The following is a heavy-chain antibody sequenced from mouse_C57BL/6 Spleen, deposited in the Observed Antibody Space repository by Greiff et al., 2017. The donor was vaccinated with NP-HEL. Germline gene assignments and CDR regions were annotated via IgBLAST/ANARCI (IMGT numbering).Heavy chain of an antibody. J-gene: IGHJ4*01. CDR3: ARRGVHAMDY. CDR1: GYAFSSSW. CDR2: IYPGDGDT. Sequence: QVQLKQSGPELVKPGASVKISCKASGYAFSSSWMNWVKQRPGKGLEWIGRIYPGDGDTNYNGKFKGKATLTADKSSSTAYMQLSSLTSEDSAVYFCARRGVHAMDYWGQGTSVTVSS. V-gene: IGHV1-82*01. D-gene: IGHD5-1*01.